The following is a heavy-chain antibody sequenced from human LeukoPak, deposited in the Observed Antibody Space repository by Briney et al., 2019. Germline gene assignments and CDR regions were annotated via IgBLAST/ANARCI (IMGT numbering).Heavy chain of an antibody. CDR1: GYTFTSYG. D-gene: IGHD2/OR15-2a*01. CDR3: ARIRNSRFAFDI. Sequence: ASVKFSCKASGYTFTSYGISWVRQAPGQGLEWMGWISAYNGNTNYAQKLQGRVTMTTDTSTSTAYMELRSLRSDDTAVYYCARIRNSRFAFDIWGQGTMVTVSS. J-gene: IGHJ3*02. CDR2: ISAYNGNT. V-gene: IGHV1-18*01.